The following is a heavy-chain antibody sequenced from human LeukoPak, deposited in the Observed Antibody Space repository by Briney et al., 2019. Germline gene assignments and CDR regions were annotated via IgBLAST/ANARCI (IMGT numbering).Heavy chain of an antibody. J-gene: IGHJ4*02. CDR3: AKGQSRDDFWSGYLPHFDY. Sequence: GGSLRLSCAASGFTFSTHAMTWVRQAPGKGLEWVSSISGRGDDTYSADSVKGRFTISRDNSKNTLYLQMNSLRAEDTAVYYCAKGQSRDDFWSGYLPHFDYWGQGTLVTVFS. D-gene: IGHD3-3*01. V-gene: IGHV3-23*01. CDR2: ISGRGDDT. CDR1: GFTFSTHA.